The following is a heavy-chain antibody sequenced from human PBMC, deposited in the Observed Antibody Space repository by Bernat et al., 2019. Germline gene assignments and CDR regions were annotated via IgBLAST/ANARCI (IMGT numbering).Heavy chain of an antibody. Sequence: QVQLVESGGGVVQPGRSLRLSCAASGFTFSSYAMHWVRQAPGKGLEWVAVISYDGSNKYYADSVKGRFTISRDNSKNTLYLQMNSLRAEDTAVYYCARDRSITMIVSGAFDIWGQGTMVTVSS. CDR2: ISYDGSNK. CDR1: GFTFSSYA. D-gene: IGHD3-22*01. J-gene: IGHJ3*02. CDR3: ARDRSITMIVSGAFDI. V-gene: IGHV3-30-3*01.